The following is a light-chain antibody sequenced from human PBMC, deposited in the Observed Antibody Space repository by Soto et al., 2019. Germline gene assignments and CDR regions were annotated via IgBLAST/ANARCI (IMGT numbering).Light chain of an antibody. CDR2: GAS. Sequence: EILMTQSPATLSVSPGERVTLSCRSSQSVSSYLAWYQQKPGQPPRLLIYGASTRATGIPARFSGSGSGTEFTLTISILQSEDFAVYYCQQYNNWPRTFGQGTKVDIK. V-gene: IGKV3-15*01. CDR3: QQYNNWPRT. J-gene: IGKJ1*01. CDR1: QSVSSY.